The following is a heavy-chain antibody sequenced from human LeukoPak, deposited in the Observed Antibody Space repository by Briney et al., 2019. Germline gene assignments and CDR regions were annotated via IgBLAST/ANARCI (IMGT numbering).Heavy chain of an antibody. J-gene: IGHJ4*02. Sequence: PGGSLRLSCAASGFTFSSYSMNWVRQAPGKGLEWVSSISSSSSYIYYADSVKGRFTISRDNAKNSLYLQMNSLRAEDTAVYYCARGSYDSIPPFNYWGQGTLVTVSS. CDR3: ARGSYDSIPPFNY. D-gene: IGHD3-22*01. CDR2: ISSSSSYI. CDR1: GFTFSSYS. V-gene: IGHV3-21*01.